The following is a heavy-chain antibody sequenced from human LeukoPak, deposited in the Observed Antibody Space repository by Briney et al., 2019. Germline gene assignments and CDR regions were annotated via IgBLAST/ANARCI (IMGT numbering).Heavy chain of an antibody. V-gene: IGHV3-30*18. CDR1: GFTFSSYG. J-gene: IGHJ4*02. CDR2: ISYDGSNK. D-gene: IGHD1-26*01. Sequence: GGSLRLSCAASGFTFSSYGMHWVRQAPGKGLEWVAVISYDGSNKYYADSVKGRFTISRDNSKNTLYLQMNSLGAEDTAVYYCAKDRVGASPLDYWGQGTLVTVSS. CDR3: AKDRVGASPLDY.